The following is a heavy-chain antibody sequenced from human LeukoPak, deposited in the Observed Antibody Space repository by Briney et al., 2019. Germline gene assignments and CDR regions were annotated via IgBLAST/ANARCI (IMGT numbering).Heavy chain of an antibody. CDR3: ARAGGGVTFHYYYYMDV. V-gene: IGHV1-2*06. D-gene: IGHD2/OR15-2a*01. CDR1: GYTFTGYY. CDR2: INPNSGGT. Sequence: ASLKVSCKASGYTFTGYYMHWVRQAPGQGLEWMGRINPNSGGTNYAQKVQGRVTMTRDTSISTAYMELSRLRSDDTAVYYCARAGGGVTFHYYYYMDVWGKGTTVTVSS. J-gene: IGHJ6*03.